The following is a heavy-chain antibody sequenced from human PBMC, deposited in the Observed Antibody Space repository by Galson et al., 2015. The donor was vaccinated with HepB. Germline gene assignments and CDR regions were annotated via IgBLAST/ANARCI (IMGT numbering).Heavy chain of an antibody. CDR3: ARIALRGRWYLDL. J-gene: IGHJ2*01. D-gene: IGHD4-17*01. CDR2: ISTSSTYI. V-gene: IGHV3-21*06. CDR1: GFAFSSSP. Sequence: SLRLSCAGSGFAFSSSPMKWVRQAPGKGLEWVSSISTSSTYIYYADSVKGRFTISRDNGKNSLYLQMNSLRADDTAVYYCARIALRGRWYLDLWGRGTLVTVSS.